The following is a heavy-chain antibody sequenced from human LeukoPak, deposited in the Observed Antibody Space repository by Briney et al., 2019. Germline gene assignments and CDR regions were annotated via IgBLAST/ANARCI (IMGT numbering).Heavy chain of an antibody. V-gene: IGHV4-59*01. J-gene: IGHJ6*03. Sequence: KPSETLSLTCTVSGGSISSYYWSWIRQPPGKGLEWIGYIYYSGSTNYNPSLKSRVTISVDTSKNQFSLKLSSVTAADTAVYYCARAGGFDSSGYYYDVDYYYMDVWGKGTTVTVSS. CDR3: ARAGGFDSSGYYYDVDYYYMDV. CDR2: IYYSGST. CDR1: GGSISSYY. D-gene: IGHD3-22*01.